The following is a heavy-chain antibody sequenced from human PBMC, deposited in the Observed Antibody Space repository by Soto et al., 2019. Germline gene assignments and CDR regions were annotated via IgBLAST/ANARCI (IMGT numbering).Heavy chain of an antibody. V-gene: IGHV4-31*03. CDR1: GGSISSGGYY. Sequence: SETLSLTCTVSGGSISSGGYYWSWIRQHPGKGLEWIGYIYYSGSTYYNPSLKSRVTISVDTSKNQFSLKLSSVTAADTAVYYCARDHRFGELTWFDPWGQGTLVTVSS. J-gene: IGHJ5*02. CDR2: IYYSGST. D-gene: IGHD3-10*01. CDR3: ARDHRFGELTWFDP.